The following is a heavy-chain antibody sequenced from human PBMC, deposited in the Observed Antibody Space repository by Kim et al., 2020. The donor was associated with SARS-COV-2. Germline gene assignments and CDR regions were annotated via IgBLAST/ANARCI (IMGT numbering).Heavy chain of an antibody. J-gene: IGHJ6*02. CDR1: GFTFSDYY. CDR2: ISSSGSTI. Sequence: GSLRLSCAASGFTFSDYYMSWIRQAPGKGLEWVLYISSSGSTIYYADSVKGRFTISRDNAKNSLYLQMNSLRAEDTAVYYCARDRITIFGVVISGYGMDVWGHGTTVTVSS. CDR3: ARDRITIFGVVISGYGMDV. V-gene: IGHV3-11*01. D-gene: IGHD3-3*01.